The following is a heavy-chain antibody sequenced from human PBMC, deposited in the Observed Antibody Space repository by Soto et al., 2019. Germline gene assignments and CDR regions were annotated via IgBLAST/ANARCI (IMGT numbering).Heavy chain of an antibody. CDR3: ARNELKQWLVEGRRSSRSWAFQI. D-gene: IGHD6-19*01. CDR1: GYKFTSYD. J-gene: IGHJ3*02. Sequence: GASVKVSCKASGYKFTSYDIFWVRQTSGQGLEWMGWINPDSNDTAFAQKFQGRITMTRDISIDTAYMELSGLTSEDTAVYYCARNELKQWLVEGRRSSRSWAFQIWG. V-gene: IGHV1-8*01. CDR2: INPDSNDT.